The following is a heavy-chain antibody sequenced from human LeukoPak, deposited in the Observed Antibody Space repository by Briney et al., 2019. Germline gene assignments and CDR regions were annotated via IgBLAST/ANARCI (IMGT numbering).Heavy chain of an antibody. D-gene: IGHD4-17*01. CDR3: ARDGDSDNIDF. J-gene: IGHJ4*02. Sequence: GGSLRLSCAASGFSFSSYSMNWVSQAPGKGLEWDSFISSSSSYIYYADSVKGRFTISRDNAKNSLFLQMNSLRAEDTAVYYCARDGDSDNIDFWGPGTLVTVSS. V-gene: IGHV3-21*01. CDR1: GFSFSSYS. CDR2: ISSSSSYI.